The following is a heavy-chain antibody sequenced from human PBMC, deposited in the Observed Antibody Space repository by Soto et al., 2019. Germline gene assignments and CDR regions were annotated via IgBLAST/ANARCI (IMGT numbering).Heavy chain of an antibody. CDR2: ISGSGGST. Sequence: EVQLLESGGGLVQPGGSLRLSCAASGFTFSNYVMSWVRQAPGKGLEWVSVISGSGGSTYNADPVKGRFTFSRDNSKNTLYLQMNSLRAEDTAVYYCAKRAYSSSPLDCWGQGTLVTVSS. V-gene: IGHV3-23*01. J-gene: IGHJ4*02. CDR3: AKRAYSSSPLDC. CDR1: GFTFSNYV. D-gene: IGHD6-13*01.